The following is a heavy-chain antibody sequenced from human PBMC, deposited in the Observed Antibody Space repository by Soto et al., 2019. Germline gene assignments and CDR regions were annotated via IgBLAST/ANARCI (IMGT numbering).Heavy chain of an antibody. CDR2: INAGNGNT. CDR3: ARGLTMVRGVILDAFDI. J-gene: IGHJ3*02. Sequence: QVQLVQSGAEVKKPGASVKVSCKASGYTFTTYTMHWVRQAPGQRLEWMGWINAGNGNTKYSQNFQGRVTITRDTSATTAYMELSSLRSEDTAVYYCARGLTMVRGVILDAFDIGGQGTMVTVSS. V-gene: IGHV1-3*01. CDR1: GYTFTTYT. D-gene: IGHD3-10*01.